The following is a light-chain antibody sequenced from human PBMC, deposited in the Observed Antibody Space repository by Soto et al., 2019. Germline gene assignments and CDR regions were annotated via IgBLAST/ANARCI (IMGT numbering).Light chain of an antibody. CDR2: GVS. Sequence: EIVLTQSPNTLSLSPGERATLSCRARQSVSSDYLVWYQQKPGQAPRLLIYGVSSRATGIPDRFSGSGSGTDFTLTISRLEPEDFAVYCCQHYGNTPPSVTFGPGTKVDIK. CDR1: QSVSSDY. CDR3: QHYGNTPPSVT. V-gene: IGKV3-20*01. J-gene: IGKJ3*01.